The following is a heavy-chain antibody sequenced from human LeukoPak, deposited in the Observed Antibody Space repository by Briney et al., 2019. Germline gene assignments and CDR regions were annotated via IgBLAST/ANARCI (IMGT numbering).Heavy chain of an antibody. CDR1: GFNFNSYG. Sequence: GRSLRLSCAASGFNFNSYGMHWVRQAPGKGLHRVAVIWHEGNNKYYADSVKSRFTISRDNSKNTLYLQMNSLRAEDTAVYYCARERGYYHFYFDYRGQGTLVTVAS. CDR3: ARERGYYHFYFDY. D-gene: IGHD3-22*01. CDR2: IWHEGNNK. V-gene: IGHV3-33*01. J-gene: IGHJ4*02.